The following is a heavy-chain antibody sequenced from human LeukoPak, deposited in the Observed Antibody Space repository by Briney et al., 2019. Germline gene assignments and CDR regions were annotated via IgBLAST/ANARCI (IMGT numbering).Heavy chain of an antibody. CDR3: ARSGAFDV. V-gene: IGHV4-39*07. CDR1: GGSMSSSSYY. Sequence: EASETLSLTCTVSGGSMSSSSYYWGWIRQPPGKGLEWIGYIYHSGSTYYNSSLKSRVTISIDTSKNQFSLKLYSVTAADTAVYYCARSGAFDVWGQGTMVTVS. J-gene: IGHJ3*01. D-gene: IGHD3-10*01. CDR2: IYHSGST.